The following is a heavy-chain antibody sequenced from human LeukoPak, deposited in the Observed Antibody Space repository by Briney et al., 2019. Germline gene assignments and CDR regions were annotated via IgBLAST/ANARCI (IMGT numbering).Heavy chain of an antibody. J-gene: IGHJ4*02. Sequence: PGGSLRLSCAASGFTFSSYGMRWVRQAPGKGLEWVAVIWNDGNYKFYRDSVKARFSISRDNSEGMLYLQMDSLRVEDTAVYYCAKGRVGADRPPFDYWGQGTLVTVSP. CDR2: IWNDGNYK. V-gene: IGHV3-33*06. CDR3: AKGRVGADRPPFDY. D-gene: IGHD1-26*01. CDR1: GFTFSSYG.